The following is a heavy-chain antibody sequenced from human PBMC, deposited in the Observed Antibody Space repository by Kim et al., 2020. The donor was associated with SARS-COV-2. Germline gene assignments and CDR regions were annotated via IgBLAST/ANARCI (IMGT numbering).Heavy chain of an antibody. J-gene: IGHJ6*02. CDR3: ARLGGMATTSRYYYYGMDV. Sequence: SETLSLTCTVSGGSISSSNFYWGWIRQPPGKGLEWIGNIYYSGSTYYNPSLKSRVTISVDTSKNQFSLKLSSVTAADTAVYYCARLGGMATTSRYYYYGMDVWGQGTTVTVSS. V-gene: IGHV4-39*01. CDR2: IYYSGST. D-gene: IGHD1-1*01. CDR1: GGSISSSNFY.